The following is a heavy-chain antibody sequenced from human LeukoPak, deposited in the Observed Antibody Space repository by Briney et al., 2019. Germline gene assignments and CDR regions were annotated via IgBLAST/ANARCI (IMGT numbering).Heavy chain of an antibody. CDR1: GFTFINAW. Sequence: PGGSLRLSCSASGFTFINAWMTWVRQAPGKGLEWVGRIKSKADGGTTDYAAPVKGRFTISRDDSKNTLNLQMNSLKTEDTAAYYCTTVKEANDAFEIWGQGTMVTVSS. CDR2: IKSKADGGTT. J-gene: IGHJ3*02. CDR3: TTVKEANDAFEI. V-gene: IGHV3-15*01.